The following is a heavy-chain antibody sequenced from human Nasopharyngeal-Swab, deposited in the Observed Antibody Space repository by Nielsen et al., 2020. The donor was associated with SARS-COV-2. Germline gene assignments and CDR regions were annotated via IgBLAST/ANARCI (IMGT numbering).Heavy chain of an antibody. D-gene: IGHD1-26*01. CDR2: FDPEDGET. J-gene: IGHJ5*02. Sequence: ASVKVSCKVSGYTLTELSMHWVRQAPGKGLEWMGGFDPEDGETIYAQKFQGRVTMTEDTSTDTAYMELSSLRSEDTAVYYCARDSRTKSHYSGNPFARFDAWGQGTLVTVSS. CDR1: GYTLTELS. CDR3: ARDSRTKSHYSGNPFARFDA. V-gene: IGHV1-24*01.